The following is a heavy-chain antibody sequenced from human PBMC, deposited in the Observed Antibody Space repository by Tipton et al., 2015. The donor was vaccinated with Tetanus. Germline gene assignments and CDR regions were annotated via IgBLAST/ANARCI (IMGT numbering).Heavy chain of an antibody. J-gene: IGHJ4*02. Sequence: SLRLSCAASGFTFSSYGMHWVRQAPGKGLEWVAVIWYDGSNKYYADSVKGRFTISRDNSKNTLYLQMNSLRAEDTAVYYCAREHRGGDSSGYWRVAFDYWGQGTLVTVSS. CDR3: AREHRGGDSSGYWRVAFDY. CDR2: IWYDGSNK. V-gene: IGHV3-33*01. D-gene: IGHD3-22*01. CDR1: GFTFSSYG.